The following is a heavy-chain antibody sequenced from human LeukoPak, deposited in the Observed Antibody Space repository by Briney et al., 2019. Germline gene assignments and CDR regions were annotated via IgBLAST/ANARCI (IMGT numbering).Heavy chain of an antibody. D-gene: IGHD3-3*01. J-gene: IGHJ5*02. Sequence: GGSLRLSCAASGFTFSSYEMNWVRQAPGKGLEWVSYISSSGSTIYYADSVKGRFTISRGNAKNSLYLQMNSLRAEDTAVYYCAREGYEFPNWFDPWGQGTLVTVSS. CDR2: ISSSGSTI. V-gene: IGHV3-48*03. CDR1: GFTFSSYE. CDR3: AREGYEFPNWFDP.